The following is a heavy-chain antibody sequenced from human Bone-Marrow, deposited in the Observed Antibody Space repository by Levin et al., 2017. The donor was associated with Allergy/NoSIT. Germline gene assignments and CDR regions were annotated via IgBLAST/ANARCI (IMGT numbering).Heavy chain of an antibody. J-gene: IGHJ4*02. Sequence: SETLSLTCTVSGGSISSGGYYWSWIRQHPGKGLEWIGYIYYSGSTYYNPSLKSRVTISVDTSKNQFSLKLSSVTAADTAVYYCASSPAVLRLGEFQWGQGTLVTVSS. CDR3: ASSPAVLRLGEFQ. CDR1: GGSISSGGYY. V-gene: IGHV4-31*03. CDR2: IYYSGST. D-gene: IGHD3-16*01.